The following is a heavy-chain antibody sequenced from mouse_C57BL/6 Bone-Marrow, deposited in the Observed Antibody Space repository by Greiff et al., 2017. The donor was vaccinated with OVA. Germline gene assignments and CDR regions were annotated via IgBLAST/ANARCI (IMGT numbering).Heavy chain of an antibody. D-gene: IGHD4-1*01. Sequence: EVKLVESGGDLVKPGGSLKLSCAASGFTFSSYGMSWVRQTPDKRLEWVATISSGGSYTYYPDSVKGRYTISRDNAKNTLYLQMSSLKSEDTAMYYCARTTNWVFAYWGQGTLVTVSA. CDR3: ARTTNWVFAY. CDR1: GFTFSSYG. V-gene: IGHV5-6*02. J-gene: IGHJ3*01. CDR2: ISSGGSYT.